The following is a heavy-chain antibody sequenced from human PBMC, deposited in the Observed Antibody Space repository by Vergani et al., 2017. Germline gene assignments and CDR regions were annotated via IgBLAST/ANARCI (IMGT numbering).Heavy chain of an antibody. Sequence: EVQLVESGGGLVQPGGSLRLSCAASGFTFSDHYMDWVRQAPGKGLEWVGRTRNKANSYTTEYAASVKGRFTISRDDSNNSLYPQMNSLKTEDTAVYYCARGVETYYDFWSGYFATPYYYYYMDVWGKGTTVTVSS. J-gene: IGHJ6*03. CDR2: TRNKANSYTT. V-gene: IGHV3-72*01. CDR1: GFTFSDHY. D-gene: IGHD3-3*01. CDR3: ARGVETYYDFWSGYFATPYYYYYMDV.